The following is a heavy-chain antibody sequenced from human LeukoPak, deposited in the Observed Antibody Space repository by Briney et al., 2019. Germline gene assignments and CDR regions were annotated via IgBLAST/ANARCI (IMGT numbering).Heavy chain of an antibody. V-gene: IGHV4-59*01. D-gene: IGHD2-2*01. CDR3: AVGVPAAILGY. CDR1: GGSMSSYY. CDR2: IYYSGST. J-gene: IGHJ4*02. Sequence: SETLSLTCTVSGGSMSSYYRSGLRQPPGKGLEWIGYIYYSGSTNYNPSLKSRVTISVDTSKNQFSLKLSSVTAADTAVYYCAVGVPAAILGYWGQGTLVTVSS.